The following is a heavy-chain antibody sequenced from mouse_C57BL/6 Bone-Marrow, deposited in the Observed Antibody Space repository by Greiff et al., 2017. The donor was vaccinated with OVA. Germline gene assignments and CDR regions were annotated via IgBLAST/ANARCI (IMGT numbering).Heavy chain of an antibody. CDR1: GYTFTDYY. D-gene: IGHD2-1*01. CDR3: ARSGVYGNSFAY. V-gene: IGHV1-26*01. CDR2: INHNNGGT. Sequence: EVQLQQSGPELVKPGASVKISCKASGYTFTDYYMNWVKQSHGKSLEWIGDINHNNGGTSYNQKFKGKATLTVDKSSSTAYMELRSLTSEDSAVYYCARSGVYGNSFAYWGQGTLVTVSA. J-gene: IGHJ3*01.